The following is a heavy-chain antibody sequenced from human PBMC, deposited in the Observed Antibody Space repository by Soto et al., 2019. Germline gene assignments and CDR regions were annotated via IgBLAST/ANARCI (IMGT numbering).Heavy chain of an antibody. CDR2: ISGSGAST. Sequence: GRSLRLSFAASAFTFTSYAMSWVRQAPGKGLEWVSAISGSGASTYYADFVKGRFTISRDNSKNTLYLQMNSLRAEGTAVYYCACHLTAGKLGELHFWGQGSLVTVSA. CDR3: ACHLTAGKLGELHF. V-gene: IGHV3-23*01. CDR1: AFTFTSYA. J-gene: IGHJ1*01. D-gene: IGHD1-26*01.